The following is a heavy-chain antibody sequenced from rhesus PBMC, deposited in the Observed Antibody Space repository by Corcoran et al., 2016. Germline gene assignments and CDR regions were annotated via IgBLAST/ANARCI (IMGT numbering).Heavy chain of an antibody. V-gene: IGHV4-93*01. D-gene: IGHD2-2*01. CDR2: IYGSGGHT. CDR3: ARVVGTTYYNRFDV. Sequence: QVQLQESGPAVVKPSETLSLTCAVSGDSISSGYWWTWIRQSPGKGLEWIGGIYGSGGHTEYNPSLKSRVTISKGTSKDQFSLNLTSVTASDTAVFYGARVVGTTYYNRFDVWGPGVLVTVSS. J-gene: IGHJ5-1*01. CDR1: GDSISSGYW.